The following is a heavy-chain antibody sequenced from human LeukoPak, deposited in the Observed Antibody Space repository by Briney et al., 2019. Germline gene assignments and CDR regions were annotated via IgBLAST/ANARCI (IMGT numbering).Heavy chain of an antibody. CDR2: INSDGSST. CDR3: ARDPRYCGGDCYTFDY. D-gene: IGHD2-21*02. V-gene: IGHV3-74*01. CDR1: GFIFSRYW. J-gene: IGHJ4*02. Sequence: GGSLRLSCAASGFIFSRYWMNWVRQAPGKGPVWVSRINSDGSSTSYADSVKGRFTISRDNAKNTLYLQMNSLRAEDTAVYYCARDPRYCGGDCYTFDYWRQGTLVTVSS.